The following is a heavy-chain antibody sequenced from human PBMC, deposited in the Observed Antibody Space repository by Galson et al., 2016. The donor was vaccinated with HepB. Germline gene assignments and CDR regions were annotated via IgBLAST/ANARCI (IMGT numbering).Heavy chain of an antibody. CDR1: GGSFSDSF. CDR3: ARVNVKILTGYYVAYTYYGMDV. J-gene: IGHJ6*02. Sequence: TLSITCDVYGGSFSDSFWSWNRQPPGEGLEWIGEINHSGPTSYNPSLKSRLTISVDTSKNQVSLKLSSVTAADTAIYYCARVNVKILTGYYVAYTYYGMDVWGQGTTVTLSS. D-gene: IGHD3-9*01. V-gene: IGHV4-34*01. CDR2: INHSGPT.